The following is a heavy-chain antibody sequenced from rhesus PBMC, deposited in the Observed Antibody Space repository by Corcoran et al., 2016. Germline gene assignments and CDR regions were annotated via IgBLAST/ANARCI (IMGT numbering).Heavy chain of an antibody. Sequence: QVQLQESGPGLVKPSETLSLTYTVSGGSISGYYYWSWIRQPPGKGLERIGGIYGNSHTTYNNPSLKRRVTMSKDTSNNQCSLKLSSVTAADTAVYYWSRRGMSGTWKGYFDYWGQGVLVTVSS. CDR2: IYGNSHTT. D-gene: IGHD6-25*01. CDR1: GGSISGYYY. J-gene: IGHJ4*01. V-gene: IGHV4-143*01. CDR3: SRRGMSGTWKGYFDY.